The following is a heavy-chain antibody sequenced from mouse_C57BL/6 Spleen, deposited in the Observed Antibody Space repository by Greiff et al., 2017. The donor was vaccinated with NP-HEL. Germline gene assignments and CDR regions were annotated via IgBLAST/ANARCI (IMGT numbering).Heavy chain of an antibody. Sequence: EVQRVESGRGLVKPGGSLKLSCAASGFTFSSYAMSWVRQTPEKRLEWVATISDGGSYTYYPDNVKGRFTISRDNAKNNLYMQMSHLTSEDTAMYYCARDLLLQRPYLDYWGQGTTLTVSS. J-gene: IGHJ2*01. D-gene: IGHD1-1*01. V-gene: IGHV5-4*01. CDR3: ARDLLLQRPYLDY. CDR2: ISDGGSYT. CDR1: GFTFSSYA.